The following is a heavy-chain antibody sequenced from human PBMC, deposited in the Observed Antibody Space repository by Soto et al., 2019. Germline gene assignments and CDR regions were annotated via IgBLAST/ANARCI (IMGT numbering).Heavy chain of an antibody. V-gene: IGHV3-9*01. J-gene: IGHJ3*02. CDR1: GFTFDDYA. CDR3: ANGYYDSSGYYPDAFDI. CDR2: ISWNSGSI. Sequence: EVQLVESGGGLVQPGRSLRLSCAASGFTFDDYAMHWVRQAPGKGLEWVSGISWNSGSIGYADSVKGRFTISRDNAKNSLYLQMNSLRAEDTALYYCANGYYDSSGYYPDAFDIWGQGTMVTVSS. D-gene: IGHD3-22*01.